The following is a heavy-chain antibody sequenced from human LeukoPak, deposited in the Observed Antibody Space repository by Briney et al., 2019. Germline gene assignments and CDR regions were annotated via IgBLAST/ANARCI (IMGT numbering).Heavy chain of an antibody. V-gene: IGHV4-28*01. D-gene: IGHD3-22*01. J-gene: IGHJ4*02. CDR2: IHTSGST. Sequence: SETLSLTCAVSGYSISSSNWWGWIRQPAGKGLEWIGRIHTSGSTNYYPSLKSRVTMSLDPSKNQFSLTLSSVTAADTAVYYCARALYDTSGYYLDHWGQGTLVTVSS. CDR1: GYSISSSNW. CDR3: ARALYDTSGYYLDH.